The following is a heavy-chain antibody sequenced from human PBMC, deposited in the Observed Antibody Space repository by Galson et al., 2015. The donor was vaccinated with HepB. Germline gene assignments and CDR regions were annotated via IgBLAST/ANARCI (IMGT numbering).Heavy chain of an antibody. J-gene: IGHJ6*02. CDR3: AADSHGSGSYYTQRSNGMDV. D-gene: IGHD3-10*01. CDR1: GFTFTSSA. Sequence: SGFTFTSSAMQWVRQARGQRLEWIGWIVVGSGNTNYAQKFQERVTITRDMSTSTAYMELSSLRSEDTAVYYCAADSHGSGSYYTQRSNGMDVWGQGTTVTVSS. V-gene: IGHV1-58*02. CDR2: IVVGSGNT.